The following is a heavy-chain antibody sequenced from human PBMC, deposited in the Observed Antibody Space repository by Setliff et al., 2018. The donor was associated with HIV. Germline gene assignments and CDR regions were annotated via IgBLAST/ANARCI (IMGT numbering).Heavy chain of an antibody. J-gene: IGHJ4*02. D-gene: IGHD4-17*01. CDR3: TKPTTVVTSYYFDS. CDR1: GFTFSSYA. CDR2: LSGSGGST. V-gene: IGHV3-23*01. Sequence: AGGSLRLSCAASGFTFSSYAMSWVRQAPGKGLEWVSALSGSGGSTYYADSVKGRFTISRDNSKNMLYLQMNSLTTEDTAVYYCTKPTTVVTSYYFDSWGQGTQVTVSS.